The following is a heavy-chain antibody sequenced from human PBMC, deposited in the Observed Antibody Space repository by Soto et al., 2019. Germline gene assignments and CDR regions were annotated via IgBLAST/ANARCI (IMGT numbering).Heavy chain of an antibody. CDR1: GFSLSGYS. CDR3: VKVGWGYSFGNGLDD. CDR2: IQHDASTI. J-gene: IGHJ6*02. V-gene: IGHV3-30-3*01. D-gene: IGHD5-18*01. Sequence: QVQLVESGGGVVQPGGSLRHSCAASGFSLSGYSMHWVRQAPGKGLDWVAVIQHDASTIYYADSVKGRFTISRDNSKNTLYLQMNDLTAEATALYYCVKVGWGYSFGNGLDDWGQETTVTVSS.